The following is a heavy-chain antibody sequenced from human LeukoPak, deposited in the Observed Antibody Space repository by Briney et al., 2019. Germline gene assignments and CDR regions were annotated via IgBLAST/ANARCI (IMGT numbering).Heavy chain of an antibody. D-gene: IGHD1-1*01. V-gene: IGHV3-73*01. CDR1: GFTFSGSA. J-gene: IGHJ4*02. CDR2: IRSKANSYAT. CDR3: TRPGYNWNDEGEN. Sequence: GGSLRLSCAASGFTFSGSAMHWVRQASGKGLEWVGRIRSKANSYATAYAASVKGRFTISRDDSKNTAYLQMNSLKTEDTAVYYCTRPGYNWNDEGENWGQGTLVTVSS.